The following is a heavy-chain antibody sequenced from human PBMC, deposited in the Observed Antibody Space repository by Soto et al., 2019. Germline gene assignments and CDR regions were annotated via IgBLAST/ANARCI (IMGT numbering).Heavy chain of an antibody. CDR3: ARRRGSAMVMRYFDY. CDR1: GGSISSGGYY. V-gene: IGHV4-31*03. Sequence: SETLSLTCTVSGGSISSGGYYWSWIRQHPGKGLEWIGYIYYSGSTYHNPSLKSRVTISVDTSKNQFSLKLSSVTAADTAVYYCARRRGSAMVMRYFDYWGQGTLVTVSS. D-gene: IGHD5-18*01. J-gene: IGHJ4*02. CDR2: IYYSGST.